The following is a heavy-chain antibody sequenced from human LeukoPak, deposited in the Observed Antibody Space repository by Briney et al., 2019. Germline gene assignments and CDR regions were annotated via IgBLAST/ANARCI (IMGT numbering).Heavy chain of an antibody. Sequence: SVKVSCKASGGAFSSYAISWVRQAPGQGLEWMGRIIPILGIANYAQKFQGRVTITADKSTSTAYMELSSLRSEDTAVYYCARDGNDFWSGYYPPYYFDYWGQGTLVTVSS. V-gene: IGHV1-69*04. J-gene: IGHJ4*02. CDR1: GGAFSSYA. CDR2: IIPILGIA. D-gene: IGHD3-3*01. CDR3: ARDGNDFWSGYYPPYYFDY.